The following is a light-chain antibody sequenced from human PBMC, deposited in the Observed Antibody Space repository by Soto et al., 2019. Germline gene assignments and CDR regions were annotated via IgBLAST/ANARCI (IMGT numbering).Light chain of an antibody. CDR2: KAS. CDR3: QQFSNYPLT. Sequence: AIQMTQSPSSLSASVVYIFTITCLASQGIRNDLGWYQQKPGKAPKILIYKASSLESGVPSRFSGSGSGTEFTLTISSLQPDDFATYYCQQFSNYPLTFGGGTKVDIK. CDR1: QGIRND. J-gene: IGKJ4*01. V-gene: IGKV1D-13*01.